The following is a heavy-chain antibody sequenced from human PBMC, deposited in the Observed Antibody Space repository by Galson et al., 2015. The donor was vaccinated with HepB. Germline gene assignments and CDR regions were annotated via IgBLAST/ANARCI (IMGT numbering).Heavy chain of an antibody. V-gene: IGHV1-18*01. D-gene: IGHD6-19*01. CDR1: GYTFTSYG. J-gene: IGHJ4*02. CDR3: ERDGAGNFDY. Sequence: SVKVSCKASGYTFTSYGITWVRQAPGQGLEWMGWISTYNGNTFYAQNLQGRVTMTTDTSTTTTYMELRGLRSDDTAVYYCERDGAGNFDYWGQGTLVTVSS. CDR2: ISTYNGNT.